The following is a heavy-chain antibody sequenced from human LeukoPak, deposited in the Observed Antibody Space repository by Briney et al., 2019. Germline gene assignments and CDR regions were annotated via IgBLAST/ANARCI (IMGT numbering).Heavy chain of an antibody. J-gene: IGHJ4*02. CDR2: ISDSGTRT. Sequence: PRGSLRLSCAASGFTFSSNAMIWVRQAPGKGLEWVSSISDSGTRTYYADSVKGRFTISRDNSKSTLYLQMNSLRAEDTAVHYCASGGTVTRIDYWGQGTLVTVSS. D-gene: IGHD4-17*01. CDR3: ASGGTVTRIDY. V-gene: IGHV3-23*01. CDR1: GFTFSSNA.